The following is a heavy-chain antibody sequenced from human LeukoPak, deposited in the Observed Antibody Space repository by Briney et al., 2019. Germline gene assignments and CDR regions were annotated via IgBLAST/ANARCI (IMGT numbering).Heavy chain of an antibody. J-gene: IGHJ4*02. D-gene: IGHD6-19*01. CDR3: ARILDSAWGELGY. V-gene: IGHV3-30*02. Sequence: GGSLRLSCTGSGFSFSSYGMHWVRQAPGKGLEWMAFIRSDGSNKYYADSVKGRFTISRDNSKNTLYLQMNSLRAEDTAVYYCARILDSAWGELGYWGQGALVTVSS. CDR2: IRSDGSNK. CDR1: GFSFSSYG.